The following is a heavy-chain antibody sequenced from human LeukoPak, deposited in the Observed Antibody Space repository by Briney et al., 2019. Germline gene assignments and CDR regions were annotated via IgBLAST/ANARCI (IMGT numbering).Heavy chain of an antibody. D-gene: IGHD3-10*01. J-gene: IGHJ5*02. CDR2: IYYSGST. CDR1: GFTFSSYG. Sequence: TGGSLRLSCAASGFTFSSYGMHWIRQPPGKGLEWIGYIYYSGSTNYNPSLKSRVTISVDTSKNQFSLKLSSVTAADTAVYYCARDSGTTGEVKFDPWGQGTLVTVSS. V-gene: IGHV4-59*12. CDR3: ARDSGTTGEVKFDP.